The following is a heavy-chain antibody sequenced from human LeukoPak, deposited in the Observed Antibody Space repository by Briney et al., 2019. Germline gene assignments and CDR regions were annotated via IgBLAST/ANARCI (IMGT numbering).Heavy chain of an antibody. CDR1: GGSISSSSYY. D-gene: IGHD3-22*01. CDR3: ARFHSSLRADNWFDP. Sequence: SETLSLTCTASGGSISSSSYYWGWIRQPPGKGLEWIGSIYYSGSTYYNPSLKSRVTISVDTSKNQFSLKLSSVTAADTAVYYCARFHSSLRADNWFDPWGQGTLVTVSS. V-gene: IGHV4-39*07. CDR2: IYYSGST. J-gene: IGHJ5*02.